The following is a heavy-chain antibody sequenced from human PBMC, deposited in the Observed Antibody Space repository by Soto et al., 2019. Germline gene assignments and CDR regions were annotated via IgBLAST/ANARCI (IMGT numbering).Heavy chain of an antibody. CDR2: IRSKAYGGTT. CDR3: RGYYYYYRMDV. CDR1: GFTFGDYA. Sequence: PGGSLRLSCTASGFTFGDYAISWVRQAPGKGLEWVGFIRSKAYGGTTEYAASVKGRFTISRDDSKSIAYRQMNSLKTEDTAVYYCRGYYYYYRMDVWGQGTTVTVSS. V-gene: IGHV3-49*04. J-gene: IGHJ6*02.